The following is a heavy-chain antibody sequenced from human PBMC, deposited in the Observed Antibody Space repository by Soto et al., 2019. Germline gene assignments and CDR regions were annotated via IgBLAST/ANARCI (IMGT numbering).Heavy chain of an antibody. CDR1: GFTFSTYA. Sequence: PGGSLRLSCAASGFTFSTYAMTWVRQAPGKGLEWVSAISASGGSTYYADSVKGRFTISRDNSKNTLYLQMNSLRVEDTAVYYCAKVGFPYSYGYLFYYSGQGTLVTVSS. J-gene: IGHJ4*02. CDR2: ISASGGST. D-gene: IGHD5-18*01. CDR3: AKVGFPYSYGYLFYY. V-gene: IGHV3-23*01.